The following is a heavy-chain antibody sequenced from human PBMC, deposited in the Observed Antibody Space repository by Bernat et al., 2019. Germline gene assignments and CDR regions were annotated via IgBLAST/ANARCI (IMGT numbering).Heavy chain of an antibody. CDR2: INHSGST. V-gene: IGHV4-34*01. CDR1: GGSFSGYQ. Sequence: QVQLQQWGAGLLKPSETLSLTCAAYGGSFSGYQWSWVRQPPGKRLEWIAEINHSGSTNYNPSLKSRVTISVDTSKNQFSLRLSCVTAADTAVYYCARRPDGFDVWGQGTMVTVSS. J-gene: IGHJ3*01. CDR3: ARRPDGFDV.